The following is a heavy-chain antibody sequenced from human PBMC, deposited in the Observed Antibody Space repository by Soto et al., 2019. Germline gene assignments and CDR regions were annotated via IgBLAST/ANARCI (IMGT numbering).Heavy chain of an antibody. V-gene: IGHV4-39*01. CDR3: ARSRGFVDDLYYFDS. Sequence: QLQLQESGPGLVKPSETLSLTCTVSGVSLRSSTYYWGWIRQPPGKGLEWIGSIWYSGSTYYSPSLKSRVTISEDKAKNQFSLKLNSVTAADTAVYYCARSRGFVDDLYYFDSWGQGTLVTVSS. D-gene: IGHD3-10*01. CDR2: IWYSGST. J-gene: IGHJ4*02. CDR1: GVSLRSSTYY.